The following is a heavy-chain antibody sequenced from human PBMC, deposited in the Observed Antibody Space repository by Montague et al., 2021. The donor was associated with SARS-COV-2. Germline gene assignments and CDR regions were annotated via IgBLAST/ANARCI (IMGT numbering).Heavy chain of an antibody. D-gene: IGHD3-10*01. Sequence: SETLSLTCTVSGVSISSRSFYWAWIRQPPVKGLEWIGTIYYNGRTAYNPSLKSRVTMAVDMAKNQFSLKLNSVSAADTAVFYCARLAEDEEWGFGGRVVIISAAEFDYWGQGTLVTVSS. CDR2: IYYNGRT. CDR1: GVSISSRSFY. V-gene: IGHV4-39*01. CDR3: ARLAEDEEWGFGGRVVIISAAEFDY. J-gene: IGHJ4*02.